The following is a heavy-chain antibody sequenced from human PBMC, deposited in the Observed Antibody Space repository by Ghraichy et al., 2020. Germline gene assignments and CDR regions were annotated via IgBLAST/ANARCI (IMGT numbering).Heavy chain of an antibody. CDR2: INPTGTT. CDR1: VGSFSGYY. CDR3: ARRRQMWSAAEGDAFDI. V-gene: IGHV4-34*01. Sequence: SETLSLTRAVYVGSFSGYYWSWIRQPPGKGLEWIGEINPTGTTNNSPSLKSRLTMLVDTSKNQFSLKLKSVTAADTAMYYCARRRQMWSAAEGDAFDIWGQGTMVTVSS. D-gene: IGHD2-21*01. J-gene: IGHJ3*02.